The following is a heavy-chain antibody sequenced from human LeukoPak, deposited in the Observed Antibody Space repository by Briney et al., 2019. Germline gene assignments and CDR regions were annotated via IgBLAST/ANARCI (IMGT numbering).Heavy chain of an antibody. Sequence: PGGSLRLSCAASGFTFSSYWMHWVRQAPGKGLVWVSRIYSDGSSTSYADSVKGRFTISRDNAKNTLYLQMNSLRAEDTAVYYCAKGYCSGGSCHPRNDAFDIWGQGTMVTVSS. V-gene: IGHV3-74*01. J-gene: IGHJ3*02. CDR3: AKGYCSGGSCHPRNDAFDI. D-gene: IGHD2-15*01. CDR1: GFTFSSYW. CDR2: IYSDGSST.